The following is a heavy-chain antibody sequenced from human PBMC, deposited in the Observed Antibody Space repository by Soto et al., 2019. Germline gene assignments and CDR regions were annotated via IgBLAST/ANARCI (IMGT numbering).Heavy chain of an antibody. CDR3: ARAWLVHYYYGTDV. D-gene: IGHD3-22*01. CDR1: GGSISSYY. Sequence: SETLSLTCTVSGGSISSYYWSWIRQPAGKGLEWIGRIYTSGSTNYNPSLKSRVTMSVDTSKNQFSLNLISVTAADTAVYYCARAWLVHYYYGTDVWGQGTTVNVSS. V-gene: IGHV4-4*07. J-gene: IGHJ6*02. CDR2: IYTSGST.